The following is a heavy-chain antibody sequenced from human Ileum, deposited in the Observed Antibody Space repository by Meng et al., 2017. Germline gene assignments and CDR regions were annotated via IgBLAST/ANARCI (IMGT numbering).Heavy chain of an antibody. V-gene: IGHV4-34*01. CDR1: GGSFSGYY. CDR2: INHSGST. CDR3: ATRSSGQATDY. J-gene: IGHJ4*02. Sequence: VQLQQWGAGLLKPSETLSLTGAVYGGSFSGYYWSWNRQPPGKGLEWIGEINHSGSTNYNPSLKSRVTISVDTSKNQFSLKLSSVTAADTAVYYCATRSSGQATDYWGQGTLVTVSS. D-gene: IGHD3-22*01.